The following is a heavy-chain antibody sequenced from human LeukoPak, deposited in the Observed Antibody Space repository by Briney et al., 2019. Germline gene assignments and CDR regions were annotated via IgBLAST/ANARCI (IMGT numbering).Heavy chain of an antibody. CDR1: GYTFTSYG. Sequence: GASVKVSCKASGYTFTSYGISWVRQAPGQGLEWMGWISAYNGNTNYAQKLQGRVTMTTDTSTSTAYMELRSLRSDDTAVYYCARSHGDYGDYSAFDIWGQGTMVTVSS. V-gene: IGHV1-18*01. D-gene: IGHD4-17*01. J-gene: IGHJ3*02. CDR2: ISAYNGNT. CDR3: ARSHGDYGDYSAFDI.